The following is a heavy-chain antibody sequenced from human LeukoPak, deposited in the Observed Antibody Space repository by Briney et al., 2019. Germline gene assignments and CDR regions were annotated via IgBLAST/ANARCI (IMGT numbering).Heavy chain of an antibody. D-gene: IGHD3-22*01. V-gene: IGHV3-21*04. CDR3: AKDTGYYYDSSNYWN. Sequence: GGSLRLSCAASGFTFSSYSMNWVRQAPGKGLEWVSSISSSSNYIYYADSVKGRFTISRDNAKNSLYLQMNSLRAEDTALYYCAKDTGYYYDSSNYWNWGQGTLVTVSS. CDR2: ISSSSNYI. J-gene: IGHJ4*02. CDR1: GFTFSSYS.